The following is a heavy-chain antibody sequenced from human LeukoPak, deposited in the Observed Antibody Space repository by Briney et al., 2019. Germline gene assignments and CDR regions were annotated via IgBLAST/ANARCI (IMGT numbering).Heavy chain of an antibody. V-gene: IGHV4-59*12. CDR3: AATYYYDSSGYLSDY. D-gene: IGHD3-22*01. J-gene: IGHJ4*02. CDR2: IYYSGST. Sequence: SETLSLTCTVSGGSISSYYWNWIRQPPGKGLEWIGYIYYSGSTNYNPSLKSRVTISVDRSKNQFSLKLSSVTAADTAVYYCAATYYYDSSGYLSDYWGQGTLVTVSS. CDR1: GGSISSYY.